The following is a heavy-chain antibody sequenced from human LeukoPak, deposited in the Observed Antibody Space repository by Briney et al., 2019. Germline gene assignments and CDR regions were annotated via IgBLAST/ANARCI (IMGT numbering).Heavy chain of an antibody. V-gene: IGHV3-23*01. D-gene: IGHD4-17*01. CDR1: GFTFSSYA. CDR3: AKVLMTTVTYYYYYGMDV. Sequence: PGGSLRLSCAASGFTFSSYAMSWVRQAPGEGLGWVSAISGSGGSTYYADSVKGRFTISRDNSKNTLYLQMNSLRAEDTAVYYCAKVLMTTVTYYYYYGMDVWGQGTTVTVSS. J-gene: IGHJ6*02. CDR2: ISGSGGST.